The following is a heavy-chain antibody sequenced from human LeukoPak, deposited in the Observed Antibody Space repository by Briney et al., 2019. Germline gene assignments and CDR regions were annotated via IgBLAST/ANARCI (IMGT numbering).Heavy chain of an antibody. CDR1: GYTFTGYY. CDR2: INPNSGGI. CDR3: ASMRFLEWLLNYDAFDI. D-gene: IGHD3-3*01. V-gene: IGHV1-2*02. J-gene: IGHJ3*02. Sequence: ASVKVSCKASGYTFTGYYMHWVRQAPGQGLEWMGWINPNSGGINYAQKFQGRVTMTRDTSISTAYMELSRLRSDDTAVYYCASMRFLEWLLNYDAFDIWGQGTMVTVSS.